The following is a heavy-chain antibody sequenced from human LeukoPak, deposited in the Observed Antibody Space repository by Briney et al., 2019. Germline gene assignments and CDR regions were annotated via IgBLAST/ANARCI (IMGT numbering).Heavy chain of an antibody. CDR1: GYTFSDYY. V-gene: IGHV1-2*02. CDR3: ARKSTGYDFDY. D-gene: IGHD5-12*01. Sequence: GASVKVSFKASGYTFSDYYLHWVRQAPGQGLEWMGWINPNSGGTYYLQKFQGRATLTRDTYISTAYMELTRLTSDDTAVYFCARKSTGYDFDYWGQGALVTVSS. J-gene: IGHJ4*02. CDR2: INPNSGGT.